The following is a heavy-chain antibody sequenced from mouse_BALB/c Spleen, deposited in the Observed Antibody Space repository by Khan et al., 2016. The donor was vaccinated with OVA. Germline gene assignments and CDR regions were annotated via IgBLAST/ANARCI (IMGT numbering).Heavy chain of an antibody. CDR3: ARQPYYHYYIMDY. J-gene: IGHJ4*01. CDR1: GFSLTDYG. D-gene: IGHD2-10*01. CDR2: IWSDGTT. Sequence: VQLLETGPGLVAPSQSLSITCTISGFSLTDYGVHWVRQPPGKGLEWLVVIWSDGTTTYNSALKSRLIISKDNSKSQVFLKMNSLQTDDTVMYYCARQPYYHYYIMDYWGQGTSVTVSS. V-gene: IGHV2-6-1*01.